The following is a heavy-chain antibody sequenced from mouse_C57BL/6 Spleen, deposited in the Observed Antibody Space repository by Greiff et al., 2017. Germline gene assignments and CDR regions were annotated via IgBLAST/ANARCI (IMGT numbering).Heavy chain of an antibody. D-gene: IGHD1-1*01. CDR3: ARPFYYGSSSDY. CDR2: IYPGSGST. Sequence: VQLQQSGAELVKPGASVKMSCKASGYTFTSYWITWVKQRPGQGLEWIGDIYPGSGSTNYNEKFKSKATLTVDTSSSTAYMQLSSLTSEDSAVYYCARPFYYGSSSDYWGQGTTLTVSS. J-gene: IGHJ2*01. V-gene: IGHV1-55*01. CDR1: GYTFTSYW.